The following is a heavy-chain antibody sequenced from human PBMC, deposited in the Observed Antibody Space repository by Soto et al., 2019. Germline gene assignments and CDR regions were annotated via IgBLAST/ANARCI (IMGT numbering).Heavy chain of an antibody. CDR1: GFTFSSYE. Sequence: GGSLRLSCAASGFTFSSYEMNWVRQAPGKGLEWVSYISSSGSTIYYADSVKGRFTISRDNAKNSLYLQMNSLRAEDTAVYYCARALYSSGFFDYWGQGTLVTVSS. V-gene: IGHV3-48*03. D-gene: IGHD6-19*01. J-gene: IGHJ4*02. CDR2: ISSSGSTI. CDR3: ARALYSSGFFDY.